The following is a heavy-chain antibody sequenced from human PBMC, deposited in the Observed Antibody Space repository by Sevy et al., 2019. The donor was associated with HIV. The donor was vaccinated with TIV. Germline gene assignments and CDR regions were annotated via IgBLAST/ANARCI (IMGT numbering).Heavy chain of an antibody. CDR3: AKDRARVVGDAFDL. J-gene: IGHJ3*01. V-gene: IGHV3-23*01. CDR1: GFTFSNYA. CDR2: IGGSGGSS. Sequence: GGSLRLSCAVSGFTFSNYAMSWVRQAPGKGLEWVSAIGGSGGSSYYAESVKGRFIISRDNSKNTLSLQMNSLRGEDTAVYYYAKDRARVVGDAFDLWGLGTMVTVSS. D-gene: IGHD1-26*01.